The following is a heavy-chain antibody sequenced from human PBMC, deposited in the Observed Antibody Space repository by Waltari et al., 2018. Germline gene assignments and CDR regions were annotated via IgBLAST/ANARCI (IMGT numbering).Heavy chain of an antibody. CDR3: AKAHYDSSGYFSDFDH. V-gene: IGHV3-23*01. Sequence: EVQLLESGGDLVQPGGSLRFSCVASGFTFRNYAMSWVRQAPGKGLEWVSTLTYSGDNTHYADSAKGRFTISRDISKRTLYLQMNSLRAEDTAVYYCAKAHYDSSGYFSDFDHWGQGTLVTVSS. J-gene: IGHJ4*02. D-gene: IGHD3-22*01. CDR1: GFTFRNYA. CDR2: LTYSGDNT.